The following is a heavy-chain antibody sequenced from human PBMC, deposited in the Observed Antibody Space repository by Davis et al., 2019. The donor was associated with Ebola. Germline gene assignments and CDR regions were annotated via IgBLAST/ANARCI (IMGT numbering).Heavy chain of an antibody. CDR3: ARVLQSAYYYYYGMDV. CDR1: GGSISSYY. D-gene: IGHD3-10*01. CDR2: IYYSGST. V-gene: IGHV4-59*01. Sequence: PSETLSLTCTVPGGSISSYYWSWIRQPPGKGLEWIGYIYYSGSTNYNPSLKSRVTISVDTSKNQFSLKLSSVTAADTAVYYCARVLQSAYYYYYGMDVWGQGTTVTVSS. J-gene: IGHJ6*02.